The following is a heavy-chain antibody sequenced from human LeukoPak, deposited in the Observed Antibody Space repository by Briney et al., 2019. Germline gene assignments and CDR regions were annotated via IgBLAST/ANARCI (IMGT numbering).Heavy chain of an antibody. CDR1: GGSINNHI. Sequence: PSETLSLTCSASGGSINNHIWSWIRQPPGKGLEWIGYISYSGSANYNPSLKSRVTISVDTSKNQFSLKLSSVTAADTAVYYCAFDSNGDQNYFDYWGQGTLVTVS. CDR3: AFDSNGDQNYFDY. CDR2: ISYSGSA. V-gene: IGHV4-59*11. J-gene: IGHJ4*02. D-gene: IGHD4-17*01.